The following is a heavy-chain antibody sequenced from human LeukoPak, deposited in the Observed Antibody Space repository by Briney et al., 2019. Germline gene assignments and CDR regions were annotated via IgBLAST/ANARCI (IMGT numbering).Heavy chain of an antibody. Sequence: PGGSLRLSCAASGFRFDDSAMHWVRQAPGKGLEWVSGISWNSGTIAYADSVKGRFTIPRDNGKNSLYLQMNSLRAEDTALYYCAKDRAQYYDNSGFTFDYWGQGTLATVSS. CDR1: GFRFDDSA. J-gene: IGHJ4*02. D-gene: IGHD3-22*01. CDR3: AKDRAQYYDNSGFTFDY. V-gene: IGHV3-9*01. CDR2: ISWNSGTI.